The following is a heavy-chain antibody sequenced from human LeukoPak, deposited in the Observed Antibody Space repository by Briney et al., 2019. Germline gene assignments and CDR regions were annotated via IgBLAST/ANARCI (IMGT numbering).Heavy chain of an antibody. V-gene: IGHV1-24*01. CDR3: ETVGREQWLVDAFDI. D-gene: IGHD6-19*01. Sequence: GASVKVSCKVSGYTLTELSMHWVRQAPGKGLEWMGGFDPEDGETIYAQKFQGRVTMTEDTSTDTAYMELSSLRSEDTAVYYCETVGREQWLVDAFDIWGQGTMVTVSS. J-gene: IGHJ3*02. CDR1: GYTLTELS. CDR2: FDPEDGET.